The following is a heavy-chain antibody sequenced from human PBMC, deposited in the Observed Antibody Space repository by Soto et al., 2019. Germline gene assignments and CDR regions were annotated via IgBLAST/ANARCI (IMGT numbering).Heavy chain of an antibody. CDR2: IIPILGIA. Sequence: SVKVSCKASGGTFSSYTISWVRQAPGQGLEWMGRIIPILGIANYAQKFQGRVTITADKSTSTAYMELSSLRSEDTAVYYCAREAYCSGGSCHLNRLAPWGQGTLVTVSS. CDR3: AREAYCSGGSCHLNRLAP. V-gene: IGHV1-69*04. J-gene: IGHJ5*02. CDR1: GGTFSSYT. D-gene: IGHD2-15*01.